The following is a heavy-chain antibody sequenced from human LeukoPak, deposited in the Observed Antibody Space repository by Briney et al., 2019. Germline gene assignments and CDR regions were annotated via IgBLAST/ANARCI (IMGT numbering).Heavy chain of an antibody. D-gene: IGHD6-13*01. CDR1: GFTFSSYA. Sequence: QPGGSLRLSCAASGFTFSSYAMHWVRQAPGKGLEWVAVISYDGSNKYYADSVKGRFTISRDNSKNTLYLQMNSLRAEDTAAYYCARSPHIAAAGLYYYYYMDVWGKGTTVTVSS. V-gene: IGHV3-30-3*01. CDR3: ARSPHIAAAGLYYYYYMDV. CDR2: ISYDGSNK. J-gene: IGHJ6*03.